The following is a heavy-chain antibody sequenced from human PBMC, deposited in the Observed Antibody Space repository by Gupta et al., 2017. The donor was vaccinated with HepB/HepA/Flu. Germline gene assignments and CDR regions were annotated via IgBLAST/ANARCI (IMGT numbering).Heavy chain of an antibody. CDR3: AKDHYWIVVVVAAHPFDY. Sequence: EVQLLESGGGLVQPGGSLRLSCAASGFTFSRYAMSWVRPAPGKGLEWVSAISGSGGSTYYADSVKGRFTISRDNSKNTLYLQMNSLRAEDTAVYYCAKDHYWIVVVVAAHPFDYWGQGTLVTVSS. D-gene: IGHD2-15*01. CDR1: GFTFSRYA. V-gene: IGHV3-23*01. CDR2: ISGSGGST. J-gene: IGHJ4*02.